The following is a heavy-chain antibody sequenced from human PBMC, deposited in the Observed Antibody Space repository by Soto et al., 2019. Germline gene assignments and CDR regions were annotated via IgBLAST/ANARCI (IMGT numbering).Heavy chain of an antibody. J-gene: IGHJ4*02. CDR3: ARVSSSWGLVNYFDY. CDR1: GGSVSSGSYY. D-gene: IGHD6-13*01. V-gene: IGHV4-61*01. Sequence: QVQLQESGPGLVKPSETLSLTCTVSGGSVSSGSYYWSWIRQPPGKGLECIGYIYYSGSTNYNPSRTSRGTIAVDTSKNQFSLKLRSVTAADTAVYYCARVSSSWGLVNYFDYWGQGTLVTVSS. CDR2: IYYSGST.